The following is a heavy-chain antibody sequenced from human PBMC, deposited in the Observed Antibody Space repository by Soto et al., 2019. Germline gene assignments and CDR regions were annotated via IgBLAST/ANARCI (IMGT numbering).Heavy chain of an antibody. CDR3: ARGNHRWLQLWYFDL. D-gene: IGHD5-12*01. Sequence: QVQLVQSGAEVKKPGSSVKVSCKASAGPFSNYPISGVRQAPGQGLEWMGGMIPIFGTVNYAQKFQGRLTITADESTSTAYMELSSLRSEDTAVYYCARGNHRWLQLWYFDLWGRGTLVTVS. CDR1: AGPFSNYP. V-gene: IGHV1-69*12. CDR2: MIPIFGTV. J-gene: IGHJ2*01.